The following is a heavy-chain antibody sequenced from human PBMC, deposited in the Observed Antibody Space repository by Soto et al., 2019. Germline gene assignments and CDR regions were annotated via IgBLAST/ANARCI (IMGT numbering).Heavy chain of an antibody. Sequence: EAQLVESGGGLVQPGGSLRLSCVGTGFRFSIYWMNWVRQAPGKGLVWVSRVNSDGITTTYADSVRGRFTVSRDNANNTLYLEMNNLRAEDMAVYYCTRDDYSSVAYYGMDVWGQGTTVTVSS. CDR3: TRDDYSSVAYYGMDV. CDR2: VNSDGITT. J-gene: IGHJ6*02. V-gene: IGHV3-74*01. CDR1: GFRFSIYW. D-gene: IGHD6-25*01.